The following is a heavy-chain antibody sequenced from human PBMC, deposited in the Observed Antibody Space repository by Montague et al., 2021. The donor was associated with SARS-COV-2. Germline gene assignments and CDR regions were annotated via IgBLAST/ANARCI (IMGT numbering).Heavy chain of an antibody. Sequence: SLRLSCAVSGFTFSNYWMHWVRQAPGKGLEWVSRTNSDGRSTTYADSVKGRFTISRDNAKNPLFLQINSLRGEDTAVYYCVREVGMVVARTLGRLDPWGQGTLVTVSS. J-gene: IGHJ5*02. CDR2: TNSDGRST. CDR3: VREVGMVVARTLGRLDP. D-gene: IGHD6-19*01. CDR1: GFTFSNYW. V-gene: IGHV3-74*01.